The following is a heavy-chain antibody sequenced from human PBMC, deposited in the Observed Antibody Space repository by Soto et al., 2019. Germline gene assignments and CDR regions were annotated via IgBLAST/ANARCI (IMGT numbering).Heavy chain of an antibody. D-gene: IGHD6-19*01. Sequence: GGVLRLPCATCGLTFSSYFMHSGRQAPGKGLEWVAVIWYDGSNKYHADSVKGRFTISRDNSKNTLYLQMNSLRAEDTAVYYCARDTSIAVANFDYWGQGTLVTVSS. CDR1: GLTFSSYF. J-gene: IGHJ4*02. V-gene: IGHV3-33*01. CDR3: ARDTSIAVANFDY. CDR2: IWYDGSNK.